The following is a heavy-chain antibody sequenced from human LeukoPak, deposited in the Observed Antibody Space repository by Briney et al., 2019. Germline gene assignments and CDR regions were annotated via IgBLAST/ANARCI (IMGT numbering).Heavy chain of an antibody. CDR3: ARQVDILTGYDY. D-gene: IGHD3-9*01. Sequence: PSETLSLTCAVYGGSFSGYYWSWIRQPPGKGLEWIEEINHSGSTNYNPSLKSRVTISVDTSKNQFSLKLSSVTAADTAVYYCARQVDILTGYDYWGQGTLVTVSS. V-gene: IGHV4-34*01. J-gene: IGHJ4*02. CDR2: INHSGST. CDR1: GGSFSGYY.